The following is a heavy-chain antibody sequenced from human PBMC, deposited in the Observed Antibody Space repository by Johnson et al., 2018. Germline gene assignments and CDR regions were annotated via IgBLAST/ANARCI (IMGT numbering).Heavy chain of an antibody. CDR3: ARDPARWFGGMDV. CDR2: INHSGST. CDR1: GGSFSGYY. V-gene: IGHV4-34*01. J-gene: IGHJ6*02. D-gene: IGHD3-16*01. Sequence: QVQLQQWGAGLLKPSETLSLTCAVYGGSFSGYYWSWIRQPPGKGLEWIGEINHSGSTHYNPSLKRRVTISVDTSKNQFSLKLSSVTAADTAVYYCARDPARWFGGMDVWGQGTTVTVSS.